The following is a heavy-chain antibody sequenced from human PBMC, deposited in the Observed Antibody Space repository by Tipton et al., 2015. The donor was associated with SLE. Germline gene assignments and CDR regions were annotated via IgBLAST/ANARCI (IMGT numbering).Heavy chain of an antibody. CDR2: IYYSGST. CDR3: ARGGNGYSFFDY. V-gene: IGHV4-39*07. CDR1: GGSISSSSYY. J-gene: IGHJ4*02. Sequence: GLVKPSETLSLTCTVSGGSISSSSYYWGWIRQPPGKGLEWIGSIYYSGSTYYNPSLKSRVTISVDTSKNQFSLKLSSVTAADTAVYYCARGGNGYSFFDYWGQGTLVTVSS. D-gene: IGHD2-21*01.